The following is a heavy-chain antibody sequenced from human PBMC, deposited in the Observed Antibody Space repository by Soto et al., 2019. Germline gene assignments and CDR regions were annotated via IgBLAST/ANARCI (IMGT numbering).Heavy chain of an antibody. CDR1: GGTFNNFA. CDR2: IIPIFDSP. Sequence: QVQLVQSGAEVKKPGSSVKVSCKASGGTFNNFASNWVRLAPGQGLEGMGGIIPIFDSPNYAQKFKDRVTITADKSTTTAYMELSSLTSDDTAIYYCARGTYCRGIGCYGGYYSYYDMDVWGQGTTVSVSS. CDR3: ARGTYCRGIGCYGGYYSYYDMDV. V-gene: IGHV1-69*06. D-gene: IGHD2-15*01. J-gene: IGHJ6*02.